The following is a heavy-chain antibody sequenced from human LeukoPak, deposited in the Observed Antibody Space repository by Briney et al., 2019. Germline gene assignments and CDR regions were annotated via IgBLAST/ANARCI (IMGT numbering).Heavy chain of an antibody. CDR2: INPSGGST. CDR1: GYTFTSYY. CDR3: ARDLFPFGESIYYLDY. D-gene: IGHD3-10*01. V-gene: IGHV1-46*01. Sequence: ASVKVSCKASGYTFTSYYMHWVRQAPGQGLEWMGIINPSGGSTSYAQKFQGRVTMTRDTSTSTVYMELSSLRSDDTAVYYCARDLFPFGESIYYLDYWGQGTLVTVSS. J-gene: IGHJ4*02.